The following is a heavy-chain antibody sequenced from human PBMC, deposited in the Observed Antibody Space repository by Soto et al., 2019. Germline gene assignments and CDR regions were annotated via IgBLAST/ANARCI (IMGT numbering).Heavy chain of an antibody. CDR1: GYTFTGYY. V-gene: IGHV1-2*04. J-gene: IGHJ3*02. CDR2: INPSSGGT. D-gene: IGHD6-19*01. Sequence: VASVKVSCKASGYTFTGYYMHWVRQAPGQGLEWMGWINPSSGGTNYAQKFQGWVTMTRDTSISTAYMELSRLRSDDAAVYYCARDESSGWYSNAFDIWGQGTMVTVSS. CDR3: ARDESSGWYSNAFDI.